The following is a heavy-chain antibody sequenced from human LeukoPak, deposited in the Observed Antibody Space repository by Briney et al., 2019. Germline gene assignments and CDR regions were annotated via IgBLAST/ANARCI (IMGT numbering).Heavy chain of an antibody. Sequence: ASVKVSCKASGYTFTRYYMHGVRQAPGQGLEWMGWINPNSGGTNYAQKFQGRVTMTRDTSISTAYMELSRLRSNDTAVNYCARVRSGWGSGFDPWGQGTLVTVSS. V-gene: IGHV1-2*02. CDR2: INPNSGGT. CDR3: ARVRSGWGSGFDP. D-gene: IGHD2-21*01. CDR1: GYTFTRYY. J-gene: IGHJ5*02.